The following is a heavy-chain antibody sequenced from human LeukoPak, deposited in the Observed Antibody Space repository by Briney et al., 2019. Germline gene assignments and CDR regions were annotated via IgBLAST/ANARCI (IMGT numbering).Heavy chain of an antibody. Sequence: ASVKVSCKASGGTFSSYAISWVRHAPGQGLEWMGGIIPIFGTANYAQKFQGRVTITADESTSTAYMELSSLRSEDTAVYYCARVAAGMRRGFDPWGQGTLVTVSS. V-gene: IGHV1-69*13. CDR1: GGTFSSYA. D-gene: IGHD6-13*01. J-gene: IGHJ5*02. CDR3: ARVAAGMRRGFDP. CDR2: IIPIFGTA.